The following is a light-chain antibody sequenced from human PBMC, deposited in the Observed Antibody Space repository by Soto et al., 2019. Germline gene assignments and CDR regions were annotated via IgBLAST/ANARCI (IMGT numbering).Light chain of an antibody. CDR1: SGSIASNY. Sequence: NFMLTQPHSVSESPGKTVTISCTRSSGSIASNYVQWYQQRPGSAPTPVIYEDNERPSGVPARFSGSIDSSSNSASLTISGLQTDDEADYYCQSYPSGNVVFGGGTKLTVL. CDR2: EDN. CDR3: QSYPSGNVV. J-gene: IGLJ2*01. V-gene: IGLV6-57*04.